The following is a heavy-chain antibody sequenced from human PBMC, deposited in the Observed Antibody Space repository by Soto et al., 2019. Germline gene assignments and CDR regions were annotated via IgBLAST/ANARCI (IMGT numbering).Heavy chain of an antibody. CDR1: GYTFTGHY. V-gene: IGHV1-2*02. J-gene: IGHJ4*02. Sequence: ASVKVSCKASGYTFTGHYLHWVRQAPGRGLEWMGWINPSTGGTNFAQKFQGRVTMTSDTSIRTVYLELSRLRSDDTAVYYCGRYIMWSVGARRFDHWGQGPQVTVSS. CDR2: INPSTGGT. D-gene: IGHD2-21*01. CDR3: GRYIMWSVGARRFDH.